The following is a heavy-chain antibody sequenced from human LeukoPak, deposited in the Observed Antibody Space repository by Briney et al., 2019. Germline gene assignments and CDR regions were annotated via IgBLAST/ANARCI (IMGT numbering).Heavy chain of an antibody. Sequence: SVKVSCKASGGTFSSYAISWVRQAPGQGLEWMGGIIPIFGTANYAQKFQGRVTITADESTSTAYMELSSLRSDDTAVYYCARDLGTAMANDYWGQGTLVTVSS. D-gene: IGHD5-18*01. CDR3: ARDLGTAMANDY. V-gene: IGHV1-69*13. J-gene: IGHJ4*02. CDR2: IIPIFGTA. CDR1: GGTFSSYA.